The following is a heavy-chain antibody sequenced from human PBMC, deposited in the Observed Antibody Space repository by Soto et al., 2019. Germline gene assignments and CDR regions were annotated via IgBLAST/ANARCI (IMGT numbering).Heavy chain of an antibody. Sequence: QITLKESGPTLVKPTQTLTLTCTFSGFSLSTSGVGVGWIRQPPGKALEWLALIYWDDDKHYSPSLKSRLTITKDTAKSLVVLTITNMDPVDTATYYCARTIALRIAVPWSEGTLVTVSP. CDR2: IYWDDDK. J-gene: IGHJ4*02. D-gene: IGHD6-19*01. V-gene: IGHV2-5*02. CDR3: ARTIALRIAVP. CDR1: GFSLSTSGVG.